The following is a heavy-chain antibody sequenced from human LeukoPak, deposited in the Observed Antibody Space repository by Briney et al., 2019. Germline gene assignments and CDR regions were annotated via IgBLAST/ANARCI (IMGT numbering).Heavy chain of an antibody. CDR2: ISYSGST. Sequence: TSETLSLTCTVSGGSMSTYYWSWIRQPPGKGLECIGYISYSGSTNYNPSLKSRVTISVDTSKSQFSLRLSSVTAADTAVYYCARIPSSGFYYGAFDIWGRGTMVTVSS. CDR3: ARIPSSGFYYGAFDI. CDR1: GGSMSTYY. J-gene: IGHJ3*02. D-gene: IGHD3-22*01. V-gene: IGHV4-59*01.